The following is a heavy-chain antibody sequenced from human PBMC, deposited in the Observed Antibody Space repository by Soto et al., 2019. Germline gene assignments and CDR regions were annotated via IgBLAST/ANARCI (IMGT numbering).Heavy chain of an antibody. Sequence: QVHLVQSGVEVKKSGASVKVSCKASGYTFTTYGISWVRQAPGQGLEWMGWISASNGNTNYAQKFQGRVTMTADTSTSTAYMELRSLRSDDTAVYYCARGLFGQQWLVGFDTWGQGTLVTVSS. CDR1: GYTFTTYG. CDR2: ISASNGNT. CDR3: ARGLFGQQWLVGFDT. V-gene: IGHV1-18*01. D-gene: IGHD6-19*01. J-gene: IGHJ4*02.